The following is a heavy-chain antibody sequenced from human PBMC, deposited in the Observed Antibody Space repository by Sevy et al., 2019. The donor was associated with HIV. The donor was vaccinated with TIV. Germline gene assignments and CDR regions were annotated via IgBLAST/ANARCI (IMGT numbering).Heavy chain of an antibody. Sequence: GESLKISCTASGFTFSSYWMSWVRQAPGKGLEWVANIKQDGSEKYDVDSVKGRFTISRDNAKNSLYLQMNSLRAEDTAVYYCVRDGEDYDILTGYDFYYYGMDVWGQGTTVTVSS. V-gene: IGHV3-7*03. CDR2: IKQDGSEK. D-gene: IGHD3-9*01. CDR3: VRDGEDYDILTGYDFYYYGMDV. CDR1: GFTFSSYW. J-gene: IGHJ6*02.